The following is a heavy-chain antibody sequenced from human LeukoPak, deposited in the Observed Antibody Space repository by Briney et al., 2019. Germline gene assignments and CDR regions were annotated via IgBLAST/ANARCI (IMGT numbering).Heavy chain of an antibody. CDR2: IKQDGTEK. Sequence: PGGSLRLSCAASGFTFSSYWMSWVRQAPGKGLEWVANIKQDGTEKYYVDSVKGRFTISRDNAKNSLYLQMNSLRAEDTAVYFCARESLVSGTTRGNYYYYVMDVWGQGSTVTVSS. CDR1: GFTFSSYW. V-gene: IGHV3-7*01. D-gene: IGHD1-7*01. J-gene: IGHJ6*02. CDR3: ARESLVSGTTRGNYYYYVMDV.